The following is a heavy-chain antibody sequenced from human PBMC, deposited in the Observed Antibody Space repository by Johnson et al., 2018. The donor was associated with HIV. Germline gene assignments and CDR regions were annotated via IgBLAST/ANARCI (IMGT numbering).Heavy chain of an antibody. V-gene: IGHV3-20*04. D-gene: IGHD1-20*01. CDR2: INWNGGST. J-gene: IGHJ3*02. Sequence: MLLVESGGGVVRPGGSLRLSCAASGFTFDDYGMSWVRQAPGKGLEWVSGINWNGGSTGYADSVKGRFTISRDNAKNSLYLQMNSLRAEDTAVYYCASADYNWVSPGAFDIWGQGTTVTVSS. CDR3: ASADYNWVSPGAFDI. CDR1: GFTFDDYG.